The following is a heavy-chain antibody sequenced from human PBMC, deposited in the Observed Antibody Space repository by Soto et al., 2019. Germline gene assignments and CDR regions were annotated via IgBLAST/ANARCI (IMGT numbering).Heavy chain of an antibody. Sequence: GGSLRLSRAAPGFTFSSYSMNWGRQAPGEGLGWVSYISSSSNTIYYADSVKGRITLSRDKAQNPLYLKMNSLRAEDTAVYYCARDVGPSSGTFDYWGQGTLVTVSS. CDR2: ISSSSNTI. CDR1: GFTFSSYS. V-gene: IGHV3-48*01. J-gene: IGHJ4*02. CDR3: ARDVGPSSGTFDY. D-gene: IGHD6-19*01.